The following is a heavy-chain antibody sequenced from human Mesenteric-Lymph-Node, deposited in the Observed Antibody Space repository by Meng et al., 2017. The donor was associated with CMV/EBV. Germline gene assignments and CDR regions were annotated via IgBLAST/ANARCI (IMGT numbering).Heavy chain of an antibody. V-gene: IGHV3-23*01. CDR1: GFTFSSYA. CDR3: ARSIRGHFDY. D-gene: IGHD3-3*01. Sequence: GESLKISCAASGFTFSSYAMSWVRQAPGKGLECVSGISTSGGSTYYTDSVKGRFIISRDNSKNTLYLQMNSLRAEDTAVYYCARSIRGHFDYWGQGTLVTVSS. J-gene: IGHJ4*02. CDR2: ISTSGGST.